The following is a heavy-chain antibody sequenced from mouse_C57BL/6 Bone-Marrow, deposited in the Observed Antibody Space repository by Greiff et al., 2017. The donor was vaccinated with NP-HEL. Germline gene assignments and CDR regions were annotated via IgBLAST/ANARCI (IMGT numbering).Heavy chain of an antibody. CDR3: ARSDSSGYAWFAY. CDR2: IYPRSGNT. CDR1: GYTFTSYG. D-gene: IGHD3-2*02. J-gene: IGHJ3*01. V-gene: IGHV1-81*01. Sequence: VQLQESGAELARPGASVKLSCKASGYTFTSYGISWVKQRTGQGLEWIGEIYPRSGNTYYNEKFKGKATLTADKSSSTAYMELRSLTSEDSAVYFCARSDSSGYAWFAYWGQGTLVTVSA.